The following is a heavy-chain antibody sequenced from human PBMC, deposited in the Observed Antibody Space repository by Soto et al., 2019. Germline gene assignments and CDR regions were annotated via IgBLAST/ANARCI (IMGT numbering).Heavy chain of an antibody. J-gene: IGHJ6*02. CDR1: GYTFTGFF. D-gene: IGHD2-15*01. Sequence: ASVKVSCKASGYTFTGFFMHWVRQAPGQGLECTGWINPNTGGTNFAQKFQGRVTMTRDASISTVYMELSNLRSDDTAVYYCAGRGVDYYSYAMDVWGQGTSVT. CDR2: INPNTGGT. CDR3: AGRGVDYYSYAMDV. V-gene: IGHV1-2*02.